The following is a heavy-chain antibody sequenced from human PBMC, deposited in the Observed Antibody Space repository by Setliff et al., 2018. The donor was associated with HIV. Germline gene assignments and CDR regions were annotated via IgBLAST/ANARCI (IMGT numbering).Heavy chain of an antibody. D-gene: IGHD3-10*01. CDR3: ARGKGVGGVIITGGLDV. Sequence: RASVKVSCKPSGHTFTNYDIHWMRRATGQGPEWMGWMNPNSGVSGYALKFHDRVTVTRDTSITTAYMELSSLTSEDTAVYYCARGKGVGGVIITGGLDVWGQGTTVTVSS. J-gene: IGHJ6*02. CDR1: GHTFTNYD. CDR2: MNPNSGVS. V-gene: IGHV1-8*01.